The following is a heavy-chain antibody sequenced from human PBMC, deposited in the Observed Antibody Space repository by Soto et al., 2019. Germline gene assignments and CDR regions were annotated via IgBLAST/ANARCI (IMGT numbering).Heavy chain of an antibody. CDR2: ISGSGGST. V-gene: IGHV3-23*01. CDR1: GFAFSSYA. CDR3: AIVDCSSTSCPDYYYYGMDV. J-gene: IGHJ6*02. D-gene: IGHD2-2*01. Sequence: RLSCSASGFAFSSYAMSWVRQAPGKGLEWVSAISGSGGSTYYADSVKGRFTISRDNSKNTLYLQMNSLRAEDTAVYYCAIVDCSSTSCPDYYYYGMDVWGQGTTVTVSS.